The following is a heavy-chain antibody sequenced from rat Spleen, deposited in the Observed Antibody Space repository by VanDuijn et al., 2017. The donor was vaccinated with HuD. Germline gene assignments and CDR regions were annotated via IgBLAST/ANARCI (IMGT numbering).Heavy chain of an antibody. CDR2: ISVSGGST. J-gene: IGHJ3*01. D-gene: IGHD1-4*01. Sequence: EVQLVESGGGLVQPGRSLKLSCVVSGFTFDDFYMAWVRQTPTKGLEWVASISVSGGSTYYRDSVKGRFTLSRENSKSTLYLQMDSLRSEDTATYYCAAAGTRVSRFAYWGQGTLVTVSS. CDR3: AAAGTRVSRFAY. CDR1: GFTFDDFY. V-gene: IGHV5-20*01.